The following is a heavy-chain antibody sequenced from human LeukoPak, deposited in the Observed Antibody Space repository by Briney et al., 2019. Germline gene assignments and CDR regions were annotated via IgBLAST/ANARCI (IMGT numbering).Heavy chain of an antibody. Sequence: GGSLRLSCAASGFTFSTYAMHWVRQAPGRGLEWVAVISYDGSNTYYADSVKGRFTISRDNSKNTLYLQMNSLRAEDTAVYYCANLDPSLIYYYYMDVWGKGTTVTVSS. J-gene: IGHJ6*03. CDR1: GFTFSTYA. D-gene: IGHD3-16*01. CDR3: ANLDPSLIYYYYMDV. CDR2: ISYDGSNT. V-gene: IGHV3-30-3*01.